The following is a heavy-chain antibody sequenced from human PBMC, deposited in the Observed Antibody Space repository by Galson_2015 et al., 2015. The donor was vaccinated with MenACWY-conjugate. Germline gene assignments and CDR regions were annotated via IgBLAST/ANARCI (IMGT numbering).Heavy chain of an antibody. J-gene: IGHJ4*02. CDR2: IKQDGTEI. V-gene: IGHV3-7*03. Sequence: LRLSCAASGFTFSTYWMSWVRQAPGKGLEWVASIKQDGTEISYVDSMKGRFTISRDNAKNSLYLQMNSLRAEDTAVYYCAREYKGTEQWLFDFDYWGQGTLVTVSS. CDR3: AREYKGTEQWLFDFDY. CDR1: GFTFSTYW. D-gene: IGHD6-19*01.